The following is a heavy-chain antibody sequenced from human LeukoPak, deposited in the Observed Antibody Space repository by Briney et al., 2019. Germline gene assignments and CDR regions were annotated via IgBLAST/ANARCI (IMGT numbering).Heavy chain of an antibody. CDR3: ATPSYAFWSGYYNPGLSY. Sequence: ASVKVSCKASGYTFTGYYMHWVRQAPGQGLEWVRWINPNSGGTNYAQKFQGRVTMTRDTSISTAYMELSRLRSDDTAVYYCATPSYAFWSGYYNPGLSYWGQGTLVTVSS. CDR1: GYTFTGYY. V-gene: IGHV1-2*02. CDR2: INPNSGGT. J-gene: IGHJ4*02. D-gene: IGHD3-3*01.